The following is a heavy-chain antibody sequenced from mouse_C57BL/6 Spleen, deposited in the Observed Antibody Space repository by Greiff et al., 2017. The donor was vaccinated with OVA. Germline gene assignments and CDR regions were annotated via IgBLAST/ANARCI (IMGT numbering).Heavy chain of an antibody. D-gene: IGHD1-1*01. Sequence: EVKLVESGPGLVKPSQSLSLTCSVTGYSITSGYYWNWIRQFPGNKLEWMGYISYDGSNNYNPSLKNRISITRDTSKNQFFLKLNSVTTEDTATYYCARELTTVVATNWYFDVWGTGTTVTVSS. CDR1: GYSITSGYY. J-gene: IGHJ1*03. CDR2: ISYDGSN. CDR3: ARELTTVVATNWYFDV. V-gene: IGHV3-6*01.